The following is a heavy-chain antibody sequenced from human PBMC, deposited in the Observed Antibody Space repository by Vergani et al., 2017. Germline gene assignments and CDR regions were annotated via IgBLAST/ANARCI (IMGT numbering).Heavy chain of an antibody. CDR3: AKDSSSSPHYFDY. CDR2: IRYDGSNK. D-gene: IGHD6-13*01. J-gene: IGHJ4*02. CDR1: GFTFSSYG. Sequence: QVQLVESGGGVVQPGGSLRLSCAASGFTFSSYGMHWVRQAPGKGLEWVAFIRYDGSNKYYADSVKGRFTISRDNSKNTLYLQMNSLRAEDTALYYCAKDSSSSPHYFDYWGQGTLVTVSS. V-gene: IGHV3-30*02.